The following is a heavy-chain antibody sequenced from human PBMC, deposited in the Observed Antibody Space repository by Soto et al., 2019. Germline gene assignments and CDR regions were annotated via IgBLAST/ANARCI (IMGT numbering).Heavy chain of an antibody. CDR2: INPSGGST. D-gene: IGHD3-10*01. V-gene: IGHV1-46*03. J-gene: IGHJ4*02. CDR1: GYTFTSYY. Sequence: GASVKVSCKASGYTFTSYYMHWVRQAPGQGLEWMGIINPSGGSTSYAQKFQGRVTMTRDTSTSTVYMELSSLRSEDTAVYYCARDPPPTYYYGSGSYQPFEYWGQGTLVTVST. CDR3: ARDPPPTYYYGSGSYQPFEY.